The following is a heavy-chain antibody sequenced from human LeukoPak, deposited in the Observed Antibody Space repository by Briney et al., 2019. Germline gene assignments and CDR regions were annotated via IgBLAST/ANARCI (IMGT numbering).Heavy chain of an antibody. Sequence: GESLKISCKGSGYSFTSYWIGWVRQMPGKGLEWMGIIYPGDSDTRYSPSFQGQVTISADKSISTAYLQWSSLKASDTAVYYCARMVWFGEFGQSPFDYWGQGTLVTVSS. CDR3: ARMVWFGEFGQSPFDY. CDR1: GYSFTSYW. D-gene: IGHD3-10*01. CDR2: IYPGDSDT. V-gene: IGHV5-51*01. J-gene: IGHJ4*02.